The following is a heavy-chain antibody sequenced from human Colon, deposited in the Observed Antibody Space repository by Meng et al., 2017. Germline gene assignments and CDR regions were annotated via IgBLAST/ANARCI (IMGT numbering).Heavy chain of an antibody. V-gene: IGHV4-31*01. D-gene: IGHD1-26*01. J-gene: IGHJ4*02. Sequence: LQCSGPGLVTLSQTLFLTCTVSRGSISNGFFFWSWIRQHPLKGLEWIGSVSHTGSTSYNPSIQSLVTISRDTPKNQFSLNLTSVTAADTAVYSCARGSGTLRHFDYWGQGTLVTVSS. CDR1: RGSISNGFFF. CDR3: ARGSGTLRHFDY. CDR2: VSHTGST.